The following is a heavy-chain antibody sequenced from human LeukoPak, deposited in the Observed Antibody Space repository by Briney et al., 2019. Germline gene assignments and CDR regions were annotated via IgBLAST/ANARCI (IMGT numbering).Heavy chain of an antibody. CDR2: ISGSGGST. V-gene: IGHV3-23*01. Sequence: PGGSLRLSCAASGFTFSTYDMTWVRQAPGKGLERVSSISGSGGSTYYADSVKGRFTTSRDNSKNTLYLQMNGLRAEDTAVYYCAKDLAAVPGNKYFAYWGQGTLVTVSS. CDR1: GFTFSTYD. CDR3: AKDLAAVPGNKYFAY. J-gene: IGHJ4*02. D-gene: IGHD6-19*01.